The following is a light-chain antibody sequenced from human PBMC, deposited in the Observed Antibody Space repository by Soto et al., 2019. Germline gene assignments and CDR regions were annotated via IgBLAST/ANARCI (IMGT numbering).Light chain of an antibody. CDR3: CSYAGSYTYV. CDR2: DVN. J-gene: IGLJ1*01. Sequence: LTQPRSVSGSPGQSVTISCTGTSSDVGGYNYVSWYQQHPGKAPKPMIYDVNKRPSGVPDRFSGSKSGNTASLTISGLQAEDEADYYCCSYAGSYTYVFGTGTKVTVL. V-gene: IGLV2-11*01. CDR1: SSDVGGYNY.